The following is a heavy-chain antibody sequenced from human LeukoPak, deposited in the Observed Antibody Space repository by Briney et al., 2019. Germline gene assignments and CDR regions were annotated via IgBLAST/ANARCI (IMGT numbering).Heavy chain of an antibody. V-gene: IGHV1-2*02. CDR1: GYTFTGYY. D-gene: IGHD6-13*01. Sequence: ASVKVSCKASGYTFTGYYMHWVRQAPGQGLEWMGWINPNSGGTNYAQKFQGRVTMTGDTSISTAYMGLSRLRSDDTAVYYRARPYSSSWYYFDYWGQGTLVTVSS. CDR3: ARPYSSSWYYFDY. J-gene: IGHJ4*02. CDR2: INPNSGGT.